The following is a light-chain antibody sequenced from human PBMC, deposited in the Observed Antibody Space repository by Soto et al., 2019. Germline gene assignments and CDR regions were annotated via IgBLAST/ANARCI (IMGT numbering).Light chain of an antibody. V-gene: IGKV3-15*01. Sequence: EIVMTQSPATLSVSPGERATLSCRASQSVSSNLAWYQQKPGQAPRLLIYGASTRATGIPARFSGSRSGTEFTLTISSLQSEDFAVYYCHQYNNWPPITFGQGTRLEIK. J-gene: IGKJ5*01. CDR3: HQYNNWPPIT. CDR2: GAS. CDR1: QSVSSN.